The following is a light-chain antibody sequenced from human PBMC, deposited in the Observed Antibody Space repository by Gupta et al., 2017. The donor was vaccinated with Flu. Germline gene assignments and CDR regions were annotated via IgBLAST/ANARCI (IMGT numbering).Light chain of an antibody. CDR3: HQYNNWPPIT. CDR2: GTS. CDR1: HSVKNN. J-gene: IGKJ5*01. Sequence: EVVLTQSPAFLSVSPGETATLSCRASHSVKNNLAWYQQRPGQAPRLLIYGTSTRATAIPARFSGSGSGTEXTLTISXRQSEDFAVYFCHQYNNWPPITFGXGTRLESK. V-gene: IGKV3-15*01.